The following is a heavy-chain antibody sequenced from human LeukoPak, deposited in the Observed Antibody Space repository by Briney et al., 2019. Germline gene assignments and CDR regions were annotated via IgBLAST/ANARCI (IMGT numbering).Heavy chain of an antibody. V-gene: IGHV3-23*01. Sequence: GGSLRLSCAASEFSFSTYAMSWVRQAPGKGLEWVSTISGSGGNTYYADSVKGRFTISRDTSKNTLYLQMNSLRVEDTAVHYCARTNWGTAGFDYWGQGTLVTVSS. D-gene: IGHD3-16*01. CDR2: ISGSGGNT. CDR1: EFSFSTYA. J-gene: IGHJ4*02. CDR3: ARTNWGTAGFDY.